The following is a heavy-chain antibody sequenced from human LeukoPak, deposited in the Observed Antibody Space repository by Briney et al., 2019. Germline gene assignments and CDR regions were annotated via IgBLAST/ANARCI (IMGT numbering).Heavy chain of an antibody. CDR3: ARPHGGNWHFDY. V-gene: IGHV4-38-2*01. CDR1: GYSFSSGYY. CDR2: IYHSGST. D-gene: IGHD1-1*01. J-gene: IGHJ4*02. Sequence: PSETLSLTCAVSGYSFSSGYYWGWIRQPPGKGLEWIGSIYHSGSTYYNPSLKSRVTISVDTSKNQFSLKLSSVTAADTAVYYCARPHGGNWHFDYWGQGTLVTVSS.